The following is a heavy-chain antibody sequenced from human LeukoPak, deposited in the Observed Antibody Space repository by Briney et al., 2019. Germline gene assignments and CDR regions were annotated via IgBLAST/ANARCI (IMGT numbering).Heavy chain of an antibody. Sequence: GGSLRLSCAASGVTFSSYEMNWVRPAPGKGLEWVSYISSSGSTIYYADSVKGRFTISRDNAKNSLYLQMNSLRAEDTAVYYCARDSNGMDVWGKGTTVTVSS. CDR1: GVTFSSYE. J-gene: IGHJ6*04. CDR3: ARDSNGMDV. CDR2: ISSSGSTI. V-gene: IGHV3-48*03.